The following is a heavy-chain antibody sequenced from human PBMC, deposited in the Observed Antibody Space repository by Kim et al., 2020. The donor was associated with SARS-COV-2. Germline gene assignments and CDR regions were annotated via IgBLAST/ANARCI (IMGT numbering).Heavy chain of an antibody. D-gene: IGHD3-22*01. CDR3: ARALGYYDSSGYYG. J-gene: IGHJ4*02. V-gene: IGHV4-34*01. Sequence: NPSLKSRVTISVDTSKNQFSLKLISVTAADTAVYYCARALGYYDSSGYYGWGQGTLVTVSS.